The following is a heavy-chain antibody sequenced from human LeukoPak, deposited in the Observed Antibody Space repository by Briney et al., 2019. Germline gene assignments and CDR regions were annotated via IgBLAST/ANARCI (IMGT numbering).Heavy chain of an antibody. CDR1: GFTVSNNY. V-gene: IGHV3-66*01. J-gene: IGHJ5*02. D-gene: IGHD3-10*01. Sequence: PGGSLRLSCAASGFTVSNNYMSWVRQAPGKGLEWVSVIYSGGSTYYADSVKGRFTISRDHSKNTLYLRMNSLRVEDTAVYYCARGSGSYNWFDPWGQGTLVTVSS. CDR2: IYSGGST. CDR3: ARGSGSYNWFDP.